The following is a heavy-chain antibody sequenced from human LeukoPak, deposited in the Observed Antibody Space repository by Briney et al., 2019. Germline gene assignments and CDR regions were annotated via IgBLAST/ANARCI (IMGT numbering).Heavy chain of an antibody. CDR3: ARSIDYYDSSGPDY. J-gene: IGHJ4*02. Sequence: SETLSLTCTVSGGSISSYYWSWIRQPPGKGLEWIGYIYYSGSTNYNPSLKSRVTMSVDTSKNQFSLKLSSVTAADTAVYYCARSIDYYDSSGPDYWGQGTLVTVSS. V-gene: IGHV4-59*12. D-gene: IGHD3-22*01. CDR2: IYYSGST. CDR1: GGSISSYY.